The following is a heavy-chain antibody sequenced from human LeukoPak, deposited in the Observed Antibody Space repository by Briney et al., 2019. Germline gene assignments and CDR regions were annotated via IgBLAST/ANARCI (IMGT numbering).Heavy chain of an antibody. J-gene: IGHJ4*02. CDR1: GGSISSYY. Sequence: SETLSLTCTVSGGSISSYYWSWIRQPPGKGLEWIGYIYYSGSTNYNPSLKSRVTISVDTSKNQFSLKLSSVNAADTAVYYCARHSTASGYLNYFDYWGQGTLVTVSS. D-gene: IGHD1-1*01. V-gene: IGHV4-59*08. CDR3: ARHSTASGYLNYFDY. CDR2: IYYSGST.